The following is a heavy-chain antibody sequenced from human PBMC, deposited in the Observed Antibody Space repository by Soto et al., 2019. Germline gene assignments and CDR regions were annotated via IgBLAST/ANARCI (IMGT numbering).Heavy chain of an antibody. D-gene: IGHD3-10*01. J-gene: IGHJ3*02. CDR3: ARGSTMVRGVILDAFDI. CDR2: IGTAGDT. Sequence: GGSLRLSWAASGCPFSSYDMHWVRPATGKGLEWVSAIGTAGDTYYPGSVKGRFTISRENAKNSLYLQMNSLRAGDTAVYYCARGSTMVRGVILDAFDIWGQGTMVTVSS. CDR1: GCPFSSYD. V-gene: IGHV3-13*04.